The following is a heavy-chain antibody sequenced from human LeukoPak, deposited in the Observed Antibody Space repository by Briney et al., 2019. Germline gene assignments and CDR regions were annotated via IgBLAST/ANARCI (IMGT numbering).Heavy chain of an antibody. D-gene: IGHD3-10*01. V-gene: IGHV3-53*01. J-gene: IGHJ6*03. Sequence: GGSLRLSCGVLGYTPLYSYMRGLRQSPGRGLEWVSVIYSGGSTDYADSVKGRFTTSRDTSKNPLYLQMNDVRAADTGISYCLRDLRDRRGYSNYYMDVWGKGTTVTVSS. CDR3: LRDLRDRRGYSNYYMDV. CDR1: GYTPLYSY. CDR2: IYSGGST.